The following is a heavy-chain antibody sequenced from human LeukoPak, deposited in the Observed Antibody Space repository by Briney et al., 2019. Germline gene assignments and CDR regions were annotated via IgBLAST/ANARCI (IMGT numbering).Heavy chain of an antibody. CDR1: GFTFSSYG. D-gene: IGHD1-1*01. J-gene: IGHJ3*02. CDR2: ISYDGSNK. Sequence: GRSLRLSCAASGFTFSSYGMHWVRQAPGKGLEWVAVISYDGSNKYYADSVKGRFTISRDNSKNTLYLQMNSLRTEDTAVYYCARGPSSNWNDNQRAFDIWGQGTMVTVSS. CDR3: ARGPSSNWNDNQRAFDI. V-gene: IGHV3-30*03.